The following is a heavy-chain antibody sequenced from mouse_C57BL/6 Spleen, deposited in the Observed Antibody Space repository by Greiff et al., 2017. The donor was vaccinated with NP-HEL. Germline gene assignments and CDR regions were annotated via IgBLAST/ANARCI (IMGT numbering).Heavy chain of an antibody. CDR3: AIGDDGYPYFDY. D-gene: IGHD2-3*01. J-gene: IGHJ2*01. V-gene: IGHV1-80*01. CDR1: GYAFSSYW. Sequence: QVQLKQSGAELVKPGASVKISCKASGYAFSSYWMNWVKQRPGKGLEWIGQIYPGDGDTNYNGKFKGKATLTADKSSSTAYMQLSSLTSEDSAVYVCAIGDDGYPYFDYWGQGTTLTVSS. CDR2: IYPGDGDT.